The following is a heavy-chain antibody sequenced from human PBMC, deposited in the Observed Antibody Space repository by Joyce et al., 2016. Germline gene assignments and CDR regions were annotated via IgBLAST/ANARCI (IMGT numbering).Heavy chain of an antibody. CDR3: ARGGGWNHWFDP. CDR2: IYYSGNA. CDR1: VGSFSSGSYY. Sequence: QVQLQESGPGPVKPSQPLSLTCTVSVGSFSSGSYYWNWIRQHPGKGLEWIGDIYYSGNAYYNPSLKSRATILVDTSKKQFSLQLSSVTAADTAVYYCARGGGWNHWFDPWGQGTLVTVSS. D-gene: IGHD1-1*01. J-gene: IGHJ5*02. V-gene: IGHV4-31*03.